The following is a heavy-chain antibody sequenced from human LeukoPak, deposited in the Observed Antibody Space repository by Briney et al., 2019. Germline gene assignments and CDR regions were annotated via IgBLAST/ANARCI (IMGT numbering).Heavy chain of an antibody. Sequence: PSETLSLTCAVYGGSFSGYYWSWIRQPPGKGLEWIGEINHSGSTNYNPSLKSRVTISVDTSKNQFSLKLSSVTAADTAVYYCARGYSYGEDWGQGTLVTVSS. D-gene: IGHD5-18*01. CDR1: GGSFSGYY. J-gene: IGHJ4*02. V-gene: IGHV4-34*01. CDR3: ARGYSYGED. CDR2: INHSGST.